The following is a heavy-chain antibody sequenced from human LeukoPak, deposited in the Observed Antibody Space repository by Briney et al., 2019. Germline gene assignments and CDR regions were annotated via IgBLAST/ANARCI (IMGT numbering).Heavy chain of an antibody. CDR1: GGSISSSNW. CDR2: IYHSGST. D-gene: IGHD6-6*01. CDR3: ARARPVAARAFDC. Sequence: PSETLSLTCAVSGGSISSSNWWSWVRQPPGKGLEWIGEIYHSGSTNYNPSLKSRVTISVDKSKNQFSPKLSSVTAADTAVYYCARARPVAARAFDCWGQGTLVTVSS. J-gene: IGHJ4*02. V-gene: IGHV4-4*02.